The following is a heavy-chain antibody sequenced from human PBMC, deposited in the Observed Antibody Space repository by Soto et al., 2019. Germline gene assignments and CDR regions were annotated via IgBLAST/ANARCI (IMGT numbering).Heavy chain of an antibody. CDR1: GGSVSSGSYY. J-gene: IGHJ6*02. V-gene: IGHV4-61*01. D-gene: IGHD1-26*01. CDR3: ARDQGAHYYYGMDV. CDR2: IYYSGST. Sequence: SETLSLTCTVSGGSVSSGSYYWSWIRQPPGKGLEWIGYIYYSGSTNYNPSLKSRVTISVDTSKNQFSLKLSSVTAADTAVYYCARDQGAHYYYGMDVWGQGTTVTVSS.